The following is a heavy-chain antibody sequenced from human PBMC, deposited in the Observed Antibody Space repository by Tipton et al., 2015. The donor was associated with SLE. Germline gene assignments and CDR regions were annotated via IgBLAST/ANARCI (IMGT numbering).Heavy chain of an antibody. Sequence: TLSLTCAVSGGSISSDNWWSWVRQPPGKGLEWIGEIYHSGSTNYNPSLKSRVTISVDTSKNQFSLKLSSVTAADTAVYYCARSPRGGGYYPYYFDYWGQGTLVTVSS. J-gene: IGHJ4*02. V-gene: IGHV4-4*02. CDR1: GGSISSDNW. CDR2: IYHSGST. D-gene: IGHD3-3*01. CDR3: ARSPRGGGYYPYYFDY.